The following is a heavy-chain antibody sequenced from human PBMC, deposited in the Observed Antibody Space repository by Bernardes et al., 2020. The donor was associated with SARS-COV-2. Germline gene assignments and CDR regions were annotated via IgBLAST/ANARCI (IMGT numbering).Heavy chain of an antibody. CDR3: ATEGTDY. CDR1: GYTFSDYH. J-gene: IGHJ4*02. V-gene: IGHV1-2*04. Sequence: ASVKVSCKTSGYTFSDYHIHWVRQAPGQGLEWMGWINPKSGGSTYAQKFQGWVTMTADTSISTAYMEVTRLTSDDPAIYYCATEGTDYWGQGTLVTVSS. CDR2: INPKSGGS.